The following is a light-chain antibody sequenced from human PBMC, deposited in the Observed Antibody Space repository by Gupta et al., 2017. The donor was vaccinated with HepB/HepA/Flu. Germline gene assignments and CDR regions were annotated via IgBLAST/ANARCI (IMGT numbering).Light chain of an antibody. Sequence: EVVLTQSPGTLSLSPGERATLSCTASQSVRSNYLAWYQHKAGQAPRLLIYGASGRATGIPDRFTGSGSGIDFTLTISRLEPEDFAVYYCQQYGSSHSFGGGTKVEIK. V-gene: IGKV3-20*01. CDR1: QSVRSNY. CDR2: GAS. J-gene: IGKJ4*02. CDR3: QQYGSSHS.